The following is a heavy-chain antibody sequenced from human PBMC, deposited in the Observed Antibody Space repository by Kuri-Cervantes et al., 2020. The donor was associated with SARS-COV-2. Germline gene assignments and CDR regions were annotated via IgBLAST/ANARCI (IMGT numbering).Heavy chain of an antibody. CDR1: GFTFSSYD. V-gene: IGHV3-13*01. Sequence: GESLKISCGASGFTFSSYDMHWVRQATGKGLEWVSAIGTAGDTYYPGSVKGRFTISRENAKNSLYLQMNSLRAGDTDVYYCSRANDIVVVVAAHYAFDIWGQGTRVTGSS. CDR2: IGTAGDT. CDR3: SRANDIVVVVAAHYAFDI. D-gene: IGHD2-15*01. J-gene: IGHJ3*02.